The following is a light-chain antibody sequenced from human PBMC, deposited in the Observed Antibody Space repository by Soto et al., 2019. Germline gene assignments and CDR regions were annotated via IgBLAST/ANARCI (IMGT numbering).Light chain of an antibody. CDR2: DNN. V-gene: IGLV1-51*01. J-gene: IGLJ2*01. CDR1: GSNIGNNY. CDR3: GTWDSSLSAGV. Sequence: QSVLTQPPSVSAAPGQKVTISCSGGGSNIGNNYVSWYQQLPGTAPKLLIYDNNKRPSGIPDRFSGSKSGTSATLGITGLQTGDEADYFCGTWDSSLSAGVFGGGTKVTVL.